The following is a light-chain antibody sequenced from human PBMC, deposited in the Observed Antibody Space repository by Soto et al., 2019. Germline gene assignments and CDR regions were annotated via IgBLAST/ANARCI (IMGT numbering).Light chain of an antibody. V-gene: IGLV1-40*01. CDR3: QSYDRSLSAVYL. J-gene: IGLJ1*01. CDR1: NSNIGAGYD. CDR2: DNN. Sequence: QSVLTQPPSVSGAPGQRVTISCTGTNSNIGAGYDVHWYQHLPGAAPKLLISDNNHRPSGVPDRFSGSKSGTSAFLAITGLQAEDEADYYCQSYDRSLSAVYLFGTGTKVTVL.